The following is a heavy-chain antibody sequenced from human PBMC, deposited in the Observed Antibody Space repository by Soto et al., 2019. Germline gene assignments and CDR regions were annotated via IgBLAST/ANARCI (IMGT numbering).Heavy chain of an antibody. Sequence: VQLVESGGGFVKPGGSLRLSCAASGFTFTSAWMNWVRQAPGKGLEWVARIVSRSDGGAIDYAAPVRGRFTISRDDSKNTPYLQMNSLKVEDTGIYFCTTATKLNAGGQVSGAFDVWGQGTMVTASS. CDR3: TTATKLNAGGQVSGAFDV. CDR1: GFTFTSAW. V-gene: IGHV3-15*07. J-gene: IGHJ3*01. D-gene: IGHD6-25*01. CDR2: IVSRSDGGAI.